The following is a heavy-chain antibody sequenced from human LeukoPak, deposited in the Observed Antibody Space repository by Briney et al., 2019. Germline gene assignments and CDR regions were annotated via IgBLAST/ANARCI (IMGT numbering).Heavy chain of an antibody. D-gene: IGHD6-13*01. CDR3: ARRSSSWYSYFDY. V-gene: IGHV1-69*13. CDR1: GGTFSSYA. J-gene: IGHJ4*02. Sequence: EASVKVSCKASGGTFSSYAISWVRQAPGQGLEWMGGIIPIFGTANYAQKFQGRVTITADESTSTAYMELSSLRSEDTAVYYCARRSSSWYSYFDYWGQGTLVTVSS. CDR2: IIPIFGTA.